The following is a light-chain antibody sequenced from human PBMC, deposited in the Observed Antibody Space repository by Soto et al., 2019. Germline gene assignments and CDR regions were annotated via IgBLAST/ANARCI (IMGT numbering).Light chain of an antibody. V-gene: IGKV3-20*01. CDR1: QTVSSSY. CDR2: GTT. CDR3: QQYGSSPPT. Sequence: PGETATLSCRASQTVSSSYLAWYQQKPGQAPRLLIYGTTTRATGVPDRFSGGGSGTAFTLTIIRLEPEDFALYNCQQYGSSPPTFGVGTKVEIK. J-gene: IGKJ4*01.